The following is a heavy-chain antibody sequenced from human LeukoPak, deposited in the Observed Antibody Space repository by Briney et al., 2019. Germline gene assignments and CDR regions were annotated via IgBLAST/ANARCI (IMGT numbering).Heavy chain of an antibody. J-gene: IGHJ4*02. CDR3: ARNYGGVYYFDY. D-gene: IGHD3-16*01. Sequence: SETLSLTCTVSGDSISSGDYYWNWIRQPPGKGLEWVGSIFHSGSTYYNPSLKSRVTISIDRSKNQFSLKLSSVTAADTAIYYCARNYGGVYYFDYWGQGTLVTVSS. CDR2: IFHSGST. V-gene: IGHV4-30-2*01. CDR1: GDSISSGDYY.